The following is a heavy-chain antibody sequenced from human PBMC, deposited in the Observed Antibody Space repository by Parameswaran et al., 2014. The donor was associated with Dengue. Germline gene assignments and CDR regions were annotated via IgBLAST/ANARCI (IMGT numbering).Heavy chain of an antibody. CDR3: ARAPHLYDILTGYSIYYYYGMDV. J-gene: IGHJ6*02. D-gene: IGHD3-9*01. V-gene: IGHV4-59*01. CDR2: IYYSGST. Sequence: RWIRQPPGKGLEWIGYIYYSGSTNYNPSLKSRVTISVDTSKNQFSLKLSSVTAADTAVYYCARAPHLYDILTGYSIYYYYGMDVWGQGTTVTVSS.